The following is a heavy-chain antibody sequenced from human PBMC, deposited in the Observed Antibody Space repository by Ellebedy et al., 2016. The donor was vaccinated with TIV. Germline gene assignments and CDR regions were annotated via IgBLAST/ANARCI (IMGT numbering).Heavy chain of an antibody. V-gene: IGHV4-61*01. CDR2: ISYSGST. D-gene: IGHD2-21*02. J-gene: IGHJ5*02. Sequence: SETLSLXXSVSGGSINIKNYYWSWIRQPPGKGLEWIGYISYSGSTNYNPSLKSRVTISLDTSKNQFSLRLSSVTAADTAVYYCATHCGDDSHRDRWFDPWGQGTLVTVSS. CDR1: GGSINIKNYY. CDR3: ATHCGDDSHRDRWFDP.